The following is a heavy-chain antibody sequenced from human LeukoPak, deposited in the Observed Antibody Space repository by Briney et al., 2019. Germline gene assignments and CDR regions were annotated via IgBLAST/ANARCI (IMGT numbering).Heavy chain of an antibody. CDR2: IYYSGST. D-gene: IGHD6-19*01. CDR3: ARDRYSSGWYHDY. V-gene: IGHV4-59*01. Sequence: SETLSLTCTVPGGSISSYYWSWIRQPPGKGLEWIGYIYYSGSTNYNPSLKSRVTISVDTSKNQFSLKLSSVTAADTAVYYCARDRYSSGWYHDYWGQGTLVTVSS. CDR1: GGSISSYY. J-gene: IGHJ4*02.